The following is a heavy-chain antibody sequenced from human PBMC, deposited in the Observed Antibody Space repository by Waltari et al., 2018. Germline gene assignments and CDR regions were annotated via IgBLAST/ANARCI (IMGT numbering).Heavy chain of an antibody. V-gene: IGHV3-33*08. D-gene: IGHD2-2*01. Sequence: QVQLVESGGGVVQPGRSLRLSCAASGFTFSSYGMHWVRQAPGKGLEWVAVIWYDGSSKYYADSVKGRFTISRDNSKNTLYLQMNSLRAEDTAVYYCARDVGLVPAAFAFDIWGQGTMVTVSS. CDR2: IWYDGSSK. CDR1: GFTFSSYG. J-gene: IGHJ3*02. CDR3: ARDVGLVPAAFAFDI.